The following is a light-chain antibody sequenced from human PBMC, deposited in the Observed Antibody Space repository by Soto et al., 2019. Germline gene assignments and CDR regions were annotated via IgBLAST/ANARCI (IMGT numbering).Light chain of an antibody. CDR2: DAS. CDR1: QSISTW. V-gene: IGKV1-5*01. CDR3: QHYDTYSGT. Sequence: DIQMTQSPSTLSPSVGDRVTITCRASQSISTWLAWYQQNPGKAPKLLIYDASSLDTGVPSRFSGSGSGTEFTLTISSLQPDDFATYYCQHYDTYSGTFGQGTTVEIK. J-gene: IGKJ1*01.